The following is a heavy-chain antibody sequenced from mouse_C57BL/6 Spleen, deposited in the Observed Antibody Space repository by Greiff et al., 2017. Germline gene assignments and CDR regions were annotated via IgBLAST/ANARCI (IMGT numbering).Heavy chain of an antibody. V-gene: IGHV1-82*01. J-gene: IGHJ2*01. D-gene: IGHD2-2*01. CDR2: IYPGDGDT. CDR3: AKGMVTTWDY. Sequence: HVQLQQSGPELVKPGASVKISCKASGYAFSSSWMNWVKQRPGKGLEWIGRIYPGDGDTNYNGKFKGKATLTADKSSSPAYMQLSSLTSEDSAVYFCAKGMVTTWDYWGQGTTLTVSS. CDR1: GYAFSSSW.